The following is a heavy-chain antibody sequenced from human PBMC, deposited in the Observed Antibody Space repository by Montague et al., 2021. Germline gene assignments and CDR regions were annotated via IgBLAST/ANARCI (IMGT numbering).Heavy chain of an antibody. CDR3: ARSLYCIGGSCYSGFDP. V-gene: IGHV4-39*01. Sequence: SETLSLTCTVSGGSISSNSYWWAWIRQPPGKGLEYVGTTFNTGSSYYSPSLKSRVTISVDTSKNQFSLRPSAVTAADTAVYHCARSLYCIGGSCYSGFDPWGQGTLVTVSS. D-gene: IGHD2-15*01. CDR2: TFNTGSS. J-gene: IGHJ5*02. CDR1: GGSISSNSYW.